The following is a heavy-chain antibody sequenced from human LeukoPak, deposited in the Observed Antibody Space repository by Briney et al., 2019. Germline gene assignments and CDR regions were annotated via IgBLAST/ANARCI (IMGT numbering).Heavy chain of an antibody. Sequence: ASVKVSCKASGCTFTSYYMHWVRQAPGQGLEWMGIINPSGGSTSYAQKFQGRVTMTRDTSTSTVYMELSSLRSEDTAVYYCARGGKSYYYDSSGHYQPPHFDYWGQGTLVTVSS. D-gene: IGHD3-22*01. CDR2: INPSGGST. CDR1: GCTFTSYY. J-gene: IGHJ4*02. V-gene: IGHV1-46*01. CDR3: ARGGKSYYYDSSGHYQPPHFDY.